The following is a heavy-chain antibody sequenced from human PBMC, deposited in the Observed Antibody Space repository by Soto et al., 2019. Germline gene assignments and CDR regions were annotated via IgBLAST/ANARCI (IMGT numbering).Heavy chain of an antibody. CDR2: INHSGST. J-gene: IGHJ6*03. CDR3: ARAPGGVRAAGDYYYCYYYMDV. D-gene: IGHD1-1*01. CDR1: GGSFSGYY. Sequence: QVQLQQWGAGLLKPSETLSLTCAVYGGSFSGYYWSWIRQPPGKGLEWIGEINHSGSTNYNPCLKSPLTISVDTSEHQFSLKLGSVTAADTAVYYCARAPGGVRAAGDYYYCYYYMDVWGKGTKVTVSS. V-gene: IGHV4-34*01.